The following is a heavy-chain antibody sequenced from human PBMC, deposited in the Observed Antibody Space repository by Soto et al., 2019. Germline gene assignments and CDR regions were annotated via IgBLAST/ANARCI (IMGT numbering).Heavy chain of an antibody. V-gene: IGHV1-69*01. Sequence: QVQLVQSGAEVKQPGSSVKVSCQASGVTFSSFAISWVRQAPGQGLEWMGGIIPIFRTPNYAQNFQGRVTMTADESTSSVYMELCRLRSEDTAVYYCARSTGSGFRPGTHRFNWFDPWGQGTLVTVSS. CDR3: ARSTGSGFRPGTHRFNWFDP. J-gene: IGHJ5*02. CDR2: IIPIFRTP. D-gene: IGHD5-12*01. CDR1: GVTFSSFA.